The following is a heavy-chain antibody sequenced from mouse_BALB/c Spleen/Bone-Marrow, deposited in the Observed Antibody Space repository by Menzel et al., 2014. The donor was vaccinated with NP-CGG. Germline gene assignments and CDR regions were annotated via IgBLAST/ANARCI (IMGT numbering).Heavy chain of an antibody. CDR3: VYGNYSYYYAMDF. V-gene: IGHV5-6-5*01. CDR2: ISSGGST. CDR1: GFTSSSYA. J-gene: IGHJ4*01. D-gene: IGHD2-1*01. Sequence: EVKLMESGGGLVKPGGSLKLSCAASGFTSSSYAMSWVRQTPEKRLEWVASISSGGSTFYPDSVKGRFTISRENARNILYLQMSSLRSEDTAMYYCVYGNYSYYYAMDFWGQGTSVTVSS.